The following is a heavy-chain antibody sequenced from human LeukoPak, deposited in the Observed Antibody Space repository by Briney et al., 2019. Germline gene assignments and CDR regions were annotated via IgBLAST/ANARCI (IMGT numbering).Heavy chain of an antibody. CDR2: ISWNSGSI. D-gene: IGHD1-7*01. Sequence: PGRSLRLSCAASRFTFDDYAMHWVRQAPGKGLEWVSGISWNSGSIGYADSVKGRFTISRDNAKNSLYLQMNSLRAEDMALYYCAKGGYNWNYGGFDYWGQGTLVTVSS. V-gene: IGHV3-9*03. J-gene: IGHJ4*02. CDR1: RFTFDDYA. CDR3: AKGGYNWNYGGFDY.